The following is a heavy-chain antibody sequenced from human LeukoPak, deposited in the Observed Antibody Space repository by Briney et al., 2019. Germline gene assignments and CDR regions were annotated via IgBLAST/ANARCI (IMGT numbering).Heavy chain of an antibody. CDR1: GFTFNDYG. CDR2: INWNGGST. D-gene: IGHD4-23*01. Sequence: GGSLRLSCAASGFTFNDYGMSWVRQAPGKGLEWVSGINWNGGSTGYADSVKGRFTISRDNAKNSLYLQMNSLRAEDTAVYYCARSNGGNSNCDYWGQGTLVTVSS. J-gene: IGHJ4*02. V-gene: IGHV3-20*04. CDR3: ARSNGGNSNCDY.